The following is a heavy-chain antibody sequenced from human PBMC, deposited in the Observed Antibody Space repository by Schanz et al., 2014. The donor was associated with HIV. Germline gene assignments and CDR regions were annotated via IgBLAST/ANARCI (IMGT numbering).Heavy chain of an antibody. J-gene: IGHJ6*02. D-gene: IGHD2-15*01. CDR1: GFSFSSYA. Sequence: EVQLLESGGGLLQPGGSLRLSCAASGFSFSSYAMSWVRQAPGKGLEWVSVISDSGGSTNYAYSVKGRFTISRDNSKNTLYLKMNSLRAKDTAVYYCAKGGRDILSYYGMDVWGQGTTVTVSS. CDR3: AKGGRDILSYYGMDV. CDR2: ISDSGGST. V-gene: IGHV3-23*01.